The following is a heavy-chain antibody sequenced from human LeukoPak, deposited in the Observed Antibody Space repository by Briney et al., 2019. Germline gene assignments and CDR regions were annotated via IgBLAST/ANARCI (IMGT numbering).Heavy chain of an antibody. J-gene: IGHJ4*02. CDR1: GLTISSYA. CDR3: AKDLQDYSYYYDSSGYSSGDY. D-gene: IGHD3-22*01. V-gene: IGHV3-23*01. CDR2: ISGSGGST. Sequence: PGGSLRLSCAASGLTISSYAMSWVRQAPGKGLEWVSAISGSGGSTYYADSVKGRFTISRDNSKNTLYLQMNSLRAEDTAVYYCAKDLQDYSYYYDSSGYSSGDYWGQGTLVTVSS.